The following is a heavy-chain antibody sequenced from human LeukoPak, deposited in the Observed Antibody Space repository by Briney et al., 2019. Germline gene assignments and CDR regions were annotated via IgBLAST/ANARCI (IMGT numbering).Heavy chain of an antibody. J-gene: IGHJ4*02. D-gene: IGHD3-16*02. Sequence: GESLKISCKGSGYSFTSYWIGWVRRMPGKGLEWMGIIYPGDSDTRYSPSFQGQVTISADKSISTAYLQWSSLKASDTAMYYCARTHYDYVWGSYRYPPYYFDYWGQGTLVTVSS. CDR1: GYSFTSYW. CDR2: IYPGDSDT. CDR3: ARTHYDYVWGSYRYPPYYFDY. V-gene: IGHV5-51*01.